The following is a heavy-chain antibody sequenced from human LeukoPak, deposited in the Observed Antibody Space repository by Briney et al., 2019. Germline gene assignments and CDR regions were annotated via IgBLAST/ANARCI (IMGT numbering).Heavy chain of an antibody. V-gene: IGHV3-30*18. CDR1: GFTFSSYG. J-gene: IGHJ4*02. D-gene: IGHD3-22*01. Sequence: GRSLRLSCAASGFTFSSYGMHWVRQAPGKGLEWVSVISSDGSNKYYADSVKGRFTISRDNTKNSLYLQMNSLRAEDTAVFYCANENYYDSSGDLDNWGQGTLVTVSA. CDR3: ANENYYDSSGDLDN. CDR2: ISSDGSNK.